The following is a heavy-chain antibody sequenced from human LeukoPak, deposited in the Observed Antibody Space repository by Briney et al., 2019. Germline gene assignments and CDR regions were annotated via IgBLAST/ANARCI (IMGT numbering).Heavy chain of an antibody. J-gene: IGHJ4*02. V-gene: IGHV1-3*01. CDR3: ARDRGGTGDFDY. CDR2: INAGNGNT. CDR1: GYTFTSYA. Sequence: ASVKVSCKASGYTFTSYAIHWVRQAPGQRLEWMGWINAGNGNTKYSQKFQGRVTITRDTSASTAYMELSSLRSEDTAVYYCARDRGGTGDFDYWGQGTLVTVSS. D-gene: IGHD1-1*01.